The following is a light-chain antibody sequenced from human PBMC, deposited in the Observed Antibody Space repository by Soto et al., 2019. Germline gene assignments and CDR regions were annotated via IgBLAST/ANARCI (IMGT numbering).Light chain of an antibody. J-gene: IGKJ2*01. CDR2: GAS. V-gene: IGKV3-20*01. CDR3: QQYGSSQYT. CDR1: QSVSSSY. Sequence: EVVLTQSPATLSLSPGERATLSCRASQSVSSSYLAWYQQKPGHAPRLLIYGASSRATGIPDRFSGSGSGTDFTLTISRLEPADFAVYYCQQYGSSQYTFGQGTKLEIK.